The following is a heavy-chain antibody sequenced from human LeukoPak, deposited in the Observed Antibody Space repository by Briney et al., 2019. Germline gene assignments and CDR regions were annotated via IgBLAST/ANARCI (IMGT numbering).Heavy chain of an antibody. Sequence: GASVKVSCKASGYTFTSYDINWVRQATGQGLEWMGWMNPNSGNTGYAQKFQCRVTMTRNTSISTAYMELSSLRSEDTAVYYCAAAGPHCSSTSCRGQFDPWGQGTLVTVSS. J-gene: IGHJ5*02. D-gene: IGHD2-2*01. CDR2: MNPNSGNT. V-gene: IGHV1-8*01. CDR3: AAAGPHCSSTSCRGQFDP. CDR1: GYTFTSYD.